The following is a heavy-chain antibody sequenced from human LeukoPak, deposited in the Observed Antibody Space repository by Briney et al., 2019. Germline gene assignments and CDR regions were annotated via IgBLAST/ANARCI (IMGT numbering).Heavy chain of an antibody. D-gene: IGHD2-15*01. CDR1: GFTFDDYA. Sequence: GRSLRLSCAASGFTFDDYAMHWVRQAPGKGLEWVSGISWNSGSIGYADSVKGRFTISRDNAKNSLYLQMNSLRAEDTVLYYCAKAVQGYCSGGSCYSDYYFDYWGQGTLVTVSS. CDR3: AKAVQGYCSGGSCYSDYYFDY. J-gene: IGHJ4*02. V-gene: IGHV3-9*01. CDR2: ISWNSGSI.